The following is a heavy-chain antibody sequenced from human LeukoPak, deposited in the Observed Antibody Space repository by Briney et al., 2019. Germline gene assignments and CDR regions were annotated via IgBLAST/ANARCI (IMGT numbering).Heavy chain of an antibody. CDR1: GFTFSSYA. V-gene: IGHV3-23*01. CDR2: ISSSGGST. J-gene: IGHJ1*01. CDR3: ARTNIIAAAGTGQH. D-gene: IGHD6-13*01. Sequence: RSGGSLRLSCAASGFTFSSYAMSWVRQAPGKGLEWVSAISSSGGSTYYADSVKGRFTISRDNAKNSLYLQMNSLRAEDTAVYYCARTNIIAAAGTGQHWGQGTLVTVSS.